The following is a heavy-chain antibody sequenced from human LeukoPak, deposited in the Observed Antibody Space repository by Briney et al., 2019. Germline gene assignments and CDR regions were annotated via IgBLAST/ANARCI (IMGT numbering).Heavy chain of an antibody. D-gene: IGHD6-19*01. CDR2: INPNSGGT. J-gene: IGHJ4*02. V-gene: IGHV1-2*02. CDR3: ARDPAVAGTFFDY. CDR1: GYTFTSYG. Sequence: ASVKVSCKASGYTFTSYGISWVRQAPGQGLEWMGWINPNSGGTNYAQKFQGRVTMTRDTSISTAYMELSRLRSDDTAVYYCARDPAVAGTFFDYWGQGTLVTVSS.